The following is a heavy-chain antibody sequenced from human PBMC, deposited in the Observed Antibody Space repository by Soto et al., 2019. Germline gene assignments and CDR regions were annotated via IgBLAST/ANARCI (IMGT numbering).Heavy chain of an antibody. Sequence: EVQLVESGGGLVQPGGSLRLSCAASGFTFSSYDMHWVRQATGKGLEWVSAIGTAGDTYYPGSVKGRFTISRENAKNSLYLQMNSLRAGDTAVYHCARAERYCSGGSCYSLYFDLWGRGTLVTVSS. J-gene: IGHJ2*01. CDR2: IGTAGDT. D-gene: IGHD2-15*01. V-gene: IGHV3-13*01. CDR1: GFTFSSYD. CDR3: ARAERYCSGGSCYSLYFDL.